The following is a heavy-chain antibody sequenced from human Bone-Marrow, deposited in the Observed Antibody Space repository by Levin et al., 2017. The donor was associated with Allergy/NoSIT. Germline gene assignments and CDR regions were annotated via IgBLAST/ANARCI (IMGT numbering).Heavy chain of an antibody. J-gene: IGHJ4*02. V-gene: IGHV4-39*01. CDR1: GGSISSGSYY. CDR2: IYYRGST. Sequence: TSETLSLTCTVSGGSISSGSYYWGWIRQPPGKGLEWIGSIYYRGSTYYSPSLKSRVSISVDTSKNQISLKLSSVSAADTAMYYCARHEVVPAAMGYFDYWGQGTFVTVSS. D-gene: IGHD2-2*01. CDR3: ARHEVVPAAMGYFDY.